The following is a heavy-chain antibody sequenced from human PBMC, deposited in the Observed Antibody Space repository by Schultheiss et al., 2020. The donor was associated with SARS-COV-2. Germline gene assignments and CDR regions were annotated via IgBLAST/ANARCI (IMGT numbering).Heavy chain of an antibody. J-gene: IGHJ4*02. CDR3: ARSPYDFWSGYYRYFDY. V-gene: IGHV4-59*01. CDR2: IYYSGST. CDR1: GGSISSYY. D-gene: IGHD3-3*01. Sequence: SETLSLTCTVSGGSISSYYWSWIRQPPGKGLEWIGYIYYSGSTIYNPSLKSRVTISVDTSKNQFSLKLSSVTAADTAVYYCARSPYDFWSGYYRYFDYWGQGTLVTVSS.